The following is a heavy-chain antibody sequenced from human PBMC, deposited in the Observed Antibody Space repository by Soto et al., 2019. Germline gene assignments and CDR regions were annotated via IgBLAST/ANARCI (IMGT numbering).Heavy chain of an antibody. J-gene: IGHJ4*02. D-gene: IGHD4-17*01. V-gene: IGHV4-59*01. Sequence: QVQLQESGPGLVKPSETLSLTCTVSGGSISGYYWSWIRQPPGKGLEWIGYIFYSGSTNYSPSLKSRLTISVDTSKNHFSLKLSSVTAADTAMYYCAREGDSGAHFDYWGQGTLVTVS. CDR3: AREGDSGAHFDY. CDR2: IFYSGST. CDR1: GGSISGYY.